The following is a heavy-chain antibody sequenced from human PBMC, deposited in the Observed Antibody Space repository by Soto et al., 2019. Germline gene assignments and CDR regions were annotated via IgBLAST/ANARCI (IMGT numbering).Heavy chain of an antibody. CDR2: ISYDGSNK. J-gene: IGHJ6*02. Sequence: GGSLRLSCAASGFTFSSYGMHWVRQAPGKGLEWVAVISYDGSNKYYADSVKGRFTISRDNSKNTLYLQMNSLRAEDTAVYYCAKDVVVVPAARETPSPVMDVWGQGTTVTVSS. CDR3: AKDVVVVPAARETPSPVMDV. CDR1: GFTFSSYG. D-gene: IGHD2-2*01. V-gene: IGHV3-30*18.